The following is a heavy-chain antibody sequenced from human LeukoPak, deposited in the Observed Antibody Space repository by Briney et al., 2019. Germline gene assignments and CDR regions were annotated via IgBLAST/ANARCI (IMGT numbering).Heavy chain of an antibody. J-gene: IGHJ3*02. Sequence: PSETLSLTCTVSGGSISSYYWSWIRQPPGKGLEWIGYIYYSGSTNHNPSLKSRVTISVDTSKNQFSLKLSSVTAADTAVYYCARNSAYYDILTGYSPQGAFDIWGQGTMVTVSS. CDR1: GGSISSYY. CDR3: ARNSAYYDILTGYSPQGAFDI. CDR2: IYYSGST. D-gene: IGHD3-9*01. V-gene: IGHV4-59*01.